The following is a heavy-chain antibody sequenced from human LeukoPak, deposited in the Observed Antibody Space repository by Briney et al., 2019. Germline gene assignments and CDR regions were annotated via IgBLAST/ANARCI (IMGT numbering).Heavy chain of an antibody. CDR2: ISGSGGST. Sequence: GGSLRLSCAASGFTFSSYAMSWVRQAAGKGLEWVSAISGSGGSTYYAVSGKGRFTISRDNSKNTLYLQMNSLSAEDTAVYYCAKTGLGPPIYYYGSGEFQHWGQGTLVTVSS. CDR3: AKTGLGPPIYYYGSGEFQH. V-gene: IGHV3-23*01. J-gene: IGHJ1*01. D-gene: IGHD3-10*01. CDR1: GFTFSSYA.